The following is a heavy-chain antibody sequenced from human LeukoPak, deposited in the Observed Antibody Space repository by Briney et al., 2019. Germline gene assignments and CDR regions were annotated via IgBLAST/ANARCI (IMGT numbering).Heavy chain of an antibody. CDR3: ARDYCGGSCHSDY. V-gene: IGHV3-7*01. CDR2: IKQDGSEK. Sequence: TGGSLGLSCAASGFTFSSYWMSWVRQAPGKGLEWVANIKQDGSEKHYVDSMKGRFTISRDNAKNSLYLQMNSLRAEDTAVYYCARDYCGGSCHSDYWGQGTLVTVSS. CDR1: GFTFSSYW. J-gene: IGHJ4*02. D-gene: IGHD2-15*01.